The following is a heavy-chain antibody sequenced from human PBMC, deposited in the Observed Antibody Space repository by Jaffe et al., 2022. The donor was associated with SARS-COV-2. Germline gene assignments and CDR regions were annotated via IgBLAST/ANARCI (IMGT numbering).Heavy chain of an antibody. CDR1: GFTFSDYY. CDR3: ARGSLAAAVYYYYGMDV. J-gene: IGHJ6*02. CDR2: ISSSGSTI. D-gene: IGHD6-13*01. Sequence: QVQLVESGGGLVKPGGSLRLSCAASGFTFSDYYMNWIRQAPGKGLEWVSYISSSGSTIYYADSVKGRFTISRDNAKNSLYLQMNSLRAEDTAVYYCARGSLAAAVYYYYGMDVWGQGTTVTISS. V-gene: IGHV3-11*01.